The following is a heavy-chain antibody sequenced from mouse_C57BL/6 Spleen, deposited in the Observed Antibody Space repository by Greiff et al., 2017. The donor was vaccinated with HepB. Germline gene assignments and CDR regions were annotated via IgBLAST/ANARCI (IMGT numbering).Heavy chain of an antibody. D-gene: IGHD1-1*01. V-gene: IGHV1-9*01. CDR1: GYTFTGYW. J-gene: IGHJ3*01. Sequence: QVQLQQSGAELMKPGASVKLSCKATGYTFTGYWIEWVKQRPGHGLEWIGEILPGSGSTNYNEKFKGKATFTADTSSNTAYMQLSSLTTEDAAIYYCARRGHYYGSSYGWFAYWGQGTLVTVS. CDR2: ILPGSGST. CDR3: ARRGHYYGSSYGWFAY.